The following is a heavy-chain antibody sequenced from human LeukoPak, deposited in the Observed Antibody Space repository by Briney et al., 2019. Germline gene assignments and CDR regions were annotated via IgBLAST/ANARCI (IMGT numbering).Heavy chain of an antibody. CDR2: IYTSGST. CDR1: GGSISSDSYY. V-gene: IGHV4-61*02. J-gene: IGHJ3*02. Sequence: SETLTLTCTVSGGSISSDSYYWSWIRQPAGKGLEWIGRIYTSGSTNYNPSLKSRVTISVDTSKNQLSLKLSSVTAADTAVYYCANNYDSSAASAFEIWGQGTMVTVSS. D-gene: IGHD3-22*01. CDR3: ANNYDSSAASAFEI.